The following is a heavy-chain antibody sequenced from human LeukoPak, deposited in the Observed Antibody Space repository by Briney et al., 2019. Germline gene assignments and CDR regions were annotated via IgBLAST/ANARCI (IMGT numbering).Heavy chain of an antibody. Sequence: ASVKVSCKASGYTFSRYYIHWVRQAPGQGPEWLGIINPSGGTTSYAQNFQGRVTMTRDTSTSTVYMELSSLRSEDTAVYSCARARDYGGNSADYWGQGTLVTVSS. V-gene: IGHV1-46*01. CDR1: GYTFSRYY. D-gene: IGHD4-23*01. CDR3: ARARDYGGNSADY. CDR2: INPSGGTT. J-gene: IGHJ4*02.